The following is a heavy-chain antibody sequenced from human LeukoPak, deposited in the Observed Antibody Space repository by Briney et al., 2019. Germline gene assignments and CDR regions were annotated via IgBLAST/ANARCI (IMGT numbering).Heavy chain of an antibody. CDR2: ISWNSGRI. D-gene: IGHD6-19*01. J-gene: IGHJ6*03. V-gene: IGHV3-9*01. CDR1: GFTFDDYA. Sequence: PGGSLRLSCAASGFTFDDYAMHWVRQVPGKGLEWVSGISWNSGRIGYADSVKGRFTISRDNAKNSLYLQMNNLRAEDTALYYCAKVAAVALRGYSYYMDVWGKGTTVTISS. CDR3: AKVAAVALRGYSYYMDV.